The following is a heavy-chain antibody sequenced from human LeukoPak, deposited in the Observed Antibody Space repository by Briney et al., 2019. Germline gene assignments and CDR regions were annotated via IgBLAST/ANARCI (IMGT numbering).Heavy chain of an antibody. D-gene: IGHD1-26*01. CDR1: CYSFTNYC. Sequence: LKFLSNGSCYSFTNYCNSWVLQLPGKSLEWRGMIYPDNSGTNYNPSFQSQVTISADTSISPSYLKLSSLKASDTAVYYCASTTPSESYYFSAFDFWGQGTMVTVSS. CDR2: IYPDNSGT. CDR3: ASTTPSESYYFSAFDF. J-gene: IGHJ3*01. V-gene: IGHV5-51*01.